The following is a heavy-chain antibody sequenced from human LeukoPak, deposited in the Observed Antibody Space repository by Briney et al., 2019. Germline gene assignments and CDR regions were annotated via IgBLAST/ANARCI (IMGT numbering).Heavy chain of an antibody. V-gene: IGHV3-23*01. CDR3: VKASYGSGSYYDY. J-gene: IGHJ4*02. CDR1: GFTFSSYA. D-gene: IGHD3-10*01. CDR2: ISGSGGST. Sequence: PGGSLRLSCAASGFTFSSYAMSWVRQAPGKGLEWVSAISGSGGSTYYADSVKGRFTISRDNSKNTLYLQMSSLRAEDTAVYYCVKASYGSGSYYDYWGQGTLVTVSS.